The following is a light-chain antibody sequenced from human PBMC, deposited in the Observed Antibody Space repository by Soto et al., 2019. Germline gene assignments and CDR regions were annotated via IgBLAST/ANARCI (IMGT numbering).Light chain of an antibody. J-gene: IGKJ2*01. Sequence: ESVLTQSPGTLSLSPGERATLSCRASHSVSSNYLAWYQQKPGQAPRLLIYAASSRATGVPDRFSGSGSGTEFTLTISGLEPEDSAMYYCQLYGNSPLFTFGQGTRLEI. CDR2: AAS. CDR3: QLYGNSPLFT. V-gene: IGKV3-20*01. CDR1: HSVSSNY.